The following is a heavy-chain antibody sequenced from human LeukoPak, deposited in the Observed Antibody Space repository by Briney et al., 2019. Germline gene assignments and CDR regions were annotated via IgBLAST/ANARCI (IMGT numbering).Heavy chain of an antibody. CDR1: XYTFTSYV. V-gene: IGHV1-8*01. CDR3: AIRTPVDIVATLGERVKKGLDY. D-gene: IGHD5-12*01. CDR2: MNPNSGNT. Sequence: ASXKVSCXXSXYTFTSYVINWLRQAPGQGLEWMGWMNPNSGNTDYAQKFQGRVTITRNTSMSTAYMELSSLRSEDTAVYYCAIRTPVDIVATLGERVKKGLDYWGQGTLXTVSS. J-gene: IGHJ4*02.